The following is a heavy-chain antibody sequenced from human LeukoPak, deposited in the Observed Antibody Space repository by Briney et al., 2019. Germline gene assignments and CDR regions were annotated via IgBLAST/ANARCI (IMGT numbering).Heavy chain of an antibody. J-gene: IGHJ4*02. Sequence: SETLSVTCTVSSYSISSGYYWDWIRQPPGKGLEWIRSIYHSGSTYYNSSLKSRVTISIDTSKNQFSLKLSSVTAADTAVYYCARALFDSGTYSPLAYWGQGTLVTVSS. CDR2: IYHSGST. CDR1: SYSISSGYY. D-gene: IGHD3-22*01. CDR3: ARALFDSGTYSPLAY. V-gene: IGHV4-38-2*02.